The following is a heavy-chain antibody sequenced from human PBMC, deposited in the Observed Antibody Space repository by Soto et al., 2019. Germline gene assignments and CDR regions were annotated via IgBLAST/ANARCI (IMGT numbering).Heavy chain of an antibody. J-gene: IGHJ4*02. D-gene: IGHD6-19*01. CDR2: ISPNNGNT. Sequence: GASVKVSCKASGYTFTSYGISWVRQAPGQGLEWMGWISPNNGNTNYAQKLQGRVTMTTNTSISTAYMELSSLRSEDTAVYYCARVVDGYSSGWYGFDYWGQGTLVTVSS. CDR3: ARVVDGYSSGWYGFDY. CDR1: GYTFTSYG. V-gene: IGHV1-18*01.